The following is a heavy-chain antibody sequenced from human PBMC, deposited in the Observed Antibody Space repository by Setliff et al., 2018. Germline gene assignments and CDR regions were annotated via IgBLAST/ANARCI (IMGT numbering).Heavy chain of an antibody. D-gene: IGHD3-22*01. CDR2: IYYSGST. Sequence: SETLSLTCTVSGGSIRSYYWNWIRQPPGKGLEWIGYIYYSGSTYYNPSLKSRVTISVDTSKNQFSLKLSSVTAADTAVYYCARDRKYYDSSGSFDYWGQGTLVTVSS. CDR1: GGSIRSYY. CDR3: ARDRKYYDSSGSFDY. J-gene: IGHJ4*02. V-gene: IGHV4-59*12.